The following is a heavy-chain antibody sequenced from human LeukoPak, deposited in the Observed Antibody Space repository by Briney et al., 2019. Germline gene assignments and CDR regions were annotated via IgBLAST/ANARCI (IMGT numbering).Heavy chain of an antibody. CDR2: IYYSGST. V-gene: IGHV4-59*01. J-gene: IGHJ4*02. CDR1: GGSISSYY. Sequence: NPSETLSLTCTVSGGSISSYYWSWIRQPPGKGLEWIGYIYYSGSTNYNPSLKSRVTISVDTSKNQFSLKLSSVTAADTAVYYCARGGGDIVLDFSGQGTLVTVSS. CDR3: ARGGGDIVLDF. D-gene: IGHD5-12*01.